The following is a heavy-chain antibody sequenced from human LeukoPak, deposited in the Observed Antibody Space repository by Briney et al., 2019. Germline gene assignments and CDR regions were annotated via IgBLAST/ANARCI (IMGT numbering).Heavy chain of an antibody. V-gene: IGHV4-59*01. D-gene: IGHD2-2*01. Sequence: SETLPLTCTVSGGSISSYYWSWIRQPPGKGLEWIGYIYYSGSTNYNPSLKSRVTISVDTSKNQFSLKLSSVTAADTAVYYCARTVVVPAAWRFDYYYYMDVWGKGTTVTVSS. CDR2: IYYSGST. CDR1: GGSISSYY. CDR3: ARTVVVPAAWRFDYYYYMDV. J-gene: IGHJ6*03.